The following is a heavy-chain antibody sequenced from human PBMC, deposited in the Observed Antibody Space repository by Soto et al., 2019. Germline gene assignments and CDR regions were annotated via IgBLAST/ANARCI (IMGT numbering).Heavy chain of an antibody. CDR3: ARDADTSGYFHYSDY. Sequence: QVQLVESGGGVGQPGRSLRLSCAASGFTFSGHGMHWVRQAPGKGLEWVGVIWYDGNNKCYADSVKGRFTISRDNSKNTLYLQMNSLRAEDTAVYYCARDADTSGYFHYSDYWGQGTLVTVSS. V-gene: IGHV3-33*01. CDR2: IWYDGNNK. J-gene: IGHJ4*02. CDR1: GFTFSGHG. D-gene: IGHD3-22*01.